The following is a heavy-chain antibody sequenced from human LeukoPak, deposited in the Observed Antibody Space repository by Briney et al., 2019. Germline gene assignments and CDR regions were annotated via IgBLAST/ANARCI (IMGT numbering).Heavy chain of an antibody. J-gene: IGHJ5*02. V-gene: IGHV4-34*01. Sequence: WETLSLTCAVYGGSFRGYYWSWIRQPPGKGLEWIGEINHSGSTNYNPSLKSRVTISVDTSKDQFPLKLSSVTAADTAVYYCARGRNMNVFQRKNWFVPWGQGTLVTVPS. CDR1: GGSFRGYY. CDR2: INHSGST. D-gene: IGHD2/OR15-2a*01. CDR3: ARGRNMNVFQRKNWFVP.